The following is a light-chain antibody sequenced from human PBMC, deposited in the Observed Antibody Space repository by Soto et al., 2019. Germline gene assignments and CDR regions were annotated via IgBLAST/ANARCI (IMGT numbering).Light chain of an antibody. CDR1: QSVDIN. Sequence: EIVLTQSPATLSVSPGERVTLSCRASQSVDINLAWYQQKPGQAPRLLIYGASTRAAGIPDRFSGSGSGTDFTLTISSLEPEDFAVYYCQQRSNWPGTFGQGTKVDI. J-gene: IGKJ1*01. CDR2: GAS. CDR3: QQRSNWPGT. V-gene: IGKV3-11*01.